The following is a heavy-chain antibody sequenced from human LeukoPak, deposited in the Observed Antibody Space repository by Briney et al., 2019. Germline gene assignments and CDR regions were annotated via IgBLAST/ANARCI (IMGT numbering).Heavy chain of an antibody. CDR1: GFTFSSYS. CDR2: ISSSSTI. CDR3: AREAVHMITFGGVIASSHGMDV. J-gene: IGHJ6*02. D-gene: IGHD3-16*02. Sequence: PGGSLRLSCAASGFTFSSYSMNWARQAPGKGLEWVSYISSSSTIYYADSVKGRFTISRDNAKNSLYLQMNSLRAEDTAVYYCAREAVHMITFGGVIASSHGMDVWGQGTTVTVSS. V-gene: IGHV3-48*01.